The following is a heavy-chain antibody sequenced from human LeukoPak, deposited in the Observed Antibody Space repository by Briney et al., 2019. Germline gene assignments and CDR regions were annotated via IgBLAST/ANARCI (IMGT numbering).Heavy chain of an antibody. CDR3: AKDRALTPAYSSSRFDY. J-gene: IGHJ4*02. CDR2: ISGSGGST. D-gene: IGHD6-6*01. Sequence: GGSLRLSCAASGFTFSSYAMSWVRQAPGKGLEWVSAISGSGGSTYYADSVKGRFTISRDNSKNTLYLQMNSLRAEDTAVYYCAKDRALTPAYSSSRFDYWGQGTLVTVSS. V-gene: IGHV3-23*01. CDR1: GFTFSSYA.